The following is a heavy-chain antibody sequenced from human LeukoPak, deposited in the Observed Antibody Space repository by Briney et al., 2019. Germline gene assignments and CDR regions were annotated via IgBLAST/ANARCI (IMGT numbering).Heavy chain of an antibody. CDR2: ISGSGGST. CDR1: GFTFSSYA. CDR3: AKDPMYYDFWSGSLIFDY. Sequence: GGSLRLSCAASGFTFSSYAMSWVRQAPGKGLEWVSAISGSGGSTYYADSVKGRFTISRDNSKNTLYLQMNSLRAEDTAVYYCAKDPMYYDFWSGSLIFDYWGQGTLVTVSS. J-gene: IGHJ4*02. V-gene: IGHV3-23*01. D-gene: IGHD3-3*01.